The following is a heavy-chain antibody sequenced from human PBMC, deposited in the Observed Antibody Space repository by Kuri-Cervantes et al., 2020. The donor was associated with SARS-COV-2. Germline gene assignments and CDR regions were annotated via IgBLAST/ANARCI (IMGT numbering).Heavy chain of an antibody. D-gene: IGHD2-8*01. CDR2: ISYAGSNK. CDR3: AKDLIGHPLFDY. Sequence: GESLKISCAASGFTFSSYGMHWVRQAPGKGLEWVAVISYAGSNKYYEDSVKGRGTISRDNSKNTLYLQMNSLRAEDTAVYYCAKDLIGHPLFDYWGQGTLVTVSS. J-gene: IGHJ4*02. V-gene: IGHV3-30*18. CDR1: GFTFSSYG.